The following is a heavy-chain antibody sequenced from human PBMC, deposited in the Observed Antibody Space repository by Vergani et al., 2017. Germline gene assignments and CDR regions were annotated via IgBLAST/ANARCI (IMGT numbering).Heavy chain of an antibody. V-gene: IGHV4-61*02. Sequence: QVHLHEAGPGLVKPSQTLSLTCTVSGASITSGSFYWSWIRQPAGKGLEWIGRIHASGTKNYNPSLRSRVTLSVDTSKNQLSLKMISMTAADTAVYYCVRESWRSNLGGVYCFNTGRQGTLVGLSS. CDR1: GASITSGSFY. CDR3: VRESWRSNLGGVYCFNT. CDR2: IHASGTK. D-gene: IGHD3-16*01. J-gene: IGHJ5*02.